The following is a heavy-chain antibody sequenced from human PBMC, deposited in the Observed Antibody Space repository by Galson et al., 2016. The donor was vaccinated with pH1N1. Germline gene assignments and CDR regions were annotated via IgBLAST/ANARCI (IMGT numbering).Heavy chain of an antibody. J-gene: IGHJ3*02. CDR3: ARGEGGCSGNNCYCAFEI. V-gene: IGHV1-69*13. CDR1: GGTFSSYA. Sequence: SVKVSCKAFGGTFSSYAITWVRQAPGQGLEWMGGVIPVFGTTNYAPKFQGRVTITAGESMSTAYMELSSLKSEDTAVYYCARGEGGCSGNNCYCAFEIVGEGTIVTVPS. D-gene: IGHD2-15*01. CDR2: VIPVFGTT.